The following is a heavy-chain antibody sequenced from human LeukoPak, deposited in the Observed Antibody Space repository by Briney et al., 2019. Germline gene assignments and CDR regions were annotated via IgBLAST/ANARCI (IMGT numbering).Heavy chain of an antibody. V-gene: IGHV1-3*01. D-gene: IGHD6-19*01. Sequence: ASVKVSCKASGYTFTSYAMHWVRQAPGQRLEWMGWINAGNGNTKYSQKFQGRVTITRDTSASTAYVELSSLRSEDTAVYYCARREAVAGTFDYWGQGTLVTVSS. CDR1: GYTFTSYA. CDR2: INAGNGNT. J-gene: IGHJ4*02. CDR3: ARREAVAGTFDY.